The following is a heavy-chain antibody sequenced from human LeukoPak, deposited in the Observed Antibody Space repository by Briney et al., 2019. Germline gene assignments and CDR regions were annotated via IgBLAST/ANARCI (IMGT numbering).Heavy chain of an antibody. J-gene: IGHJ5*01. D-gene: IGHD1-26*01. CDR1: GFTFNNYA. Sequence: PGGSLRLSCAASGFTFNNYAMTWVRQAPEKGLEWISSIIDSGISTYYGDSVKGRFTISRDNSKNTLYLQMNSLRAEDTAVYYCAKGSRGNYDSWGQGTLVTVSS. V-gene: IGHV3-23*01. CDR3: AKGSRGNYDS. CDR2: IIDSGIST.